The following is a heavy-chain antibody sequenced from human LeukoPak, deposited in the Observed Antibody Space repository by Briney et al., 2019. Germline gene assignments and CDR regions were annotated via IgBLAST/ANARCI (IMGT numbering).Heavy chain of an antibody. J-gene: IGHJ2*01. V-gene: IGHV1-2*02. Sequence: ASVKVSCKASGYTFTNYGITWVRQAPGQGLEWVVWINPNSGGTNYAQKFQGRVTMTRDTSISTAYMELTRLRSDDTAGYYCARYSSGWYFDLWGRGTLVTVSS. CDR1: GYTFTNYG. CDR2: INPNSGGT. CDR3: ARYSSGWYFDL. D-gene: IGHD6-19*01.